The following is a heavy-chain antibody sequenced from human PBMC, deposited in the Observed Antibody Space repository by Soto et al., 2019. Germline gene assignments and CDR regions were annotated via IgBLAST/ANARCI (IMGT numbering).Heavy chain of an antibody. CDR1: GFTFSSYE. CDR2: ISSSGSTI. CDR3: AREEYYYDSSGSYYFDY. Sequence: GGSLRLSCAASGFTFSSYEMNWVRQAPGKGLEWVSYISSSGSTIYYADSVKGRFTISRENAKNSLYLQMNSLRAEDTAVYYCAREEYYYDSSGSYYFDYWGQGTLVT. J-gene: IGHJ4*02. V-gene: IGHV3-48*03. D-gene: IGHD3-22*01.